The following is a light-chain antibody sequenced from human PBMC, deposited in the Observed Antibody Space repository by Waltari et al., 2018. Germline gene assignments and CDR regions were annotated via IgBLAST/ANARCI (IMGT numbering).Light chain of an antibody. Sequence: EIVLTQSPGTLSSSPGERATLSCRASQSVSRSYLARYQQKPGQAPRPLIYGASSRATGIPDRFSGSGSGTDFTLTISRLEPEDFAVYYCQQYGSSRWTFGQGTKVEIK. J-gene: IGKJ1*01. CDR3: QQYGSSRWT. CDR2: GAS. V-gene: IGKV3-20*01. CDR1: QSVSRSY.